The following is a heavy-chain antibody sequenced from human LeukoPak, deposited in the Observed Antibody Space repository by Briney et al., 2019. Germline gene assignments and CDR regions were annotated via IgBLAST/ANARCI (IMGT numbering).Heavy chain of an antibody. D-gene: IGHD3-10*01. CDR3: AREYTSGSYYIDC. J-gene: IGHJ4*02. Sequence: GGSLRLSCAASGFTFSDYYMSWIRQAPGKGLEWVSYISSSSPTVYYADSVKGRFSISRDNAKNSLYLQMNSLRAEDTAMYYCAREYTSGSYYIDCWGQGTLVTVSS. CDR2: ISSSSPTV. CDR1: GFTFSDYY. V-gene: IGHV3-11*01.